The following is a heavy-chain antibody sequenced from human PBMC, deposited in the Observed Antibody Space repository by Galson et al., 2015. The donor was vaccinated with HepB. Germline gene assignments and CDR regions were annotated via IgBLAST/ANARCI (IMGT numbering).Heavy chain of an antibody. J-gene: IGHJ4*02. CDR1: GVTFSRYW. D-gene: IGHD5-24*01. Sequence: SLRLSCAASGVTFSRYWMHWVRQVPGKGLVWVSRINEDGSTRSYADSVRGRFTISRGNAKNMVYLQMNSLRVEDTAVYYCAKDHGGPDDYWGQGTLVTVSS. CDR2: INEDGSTR. CDR3: AKDHGGPDDY. V-gene: IGHV3-74*01.